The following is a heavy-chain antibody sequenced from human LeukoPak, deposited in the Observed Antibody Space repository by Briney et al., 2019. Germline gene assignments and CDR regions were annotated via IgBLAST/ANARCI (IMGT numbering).Heavy chain of an antibody. CDR2: IIPIFGTA. J-gene: IGHJ6*02. CDR1: GGTFTSYA. CDR3: ARGPKGGGYELLYYYYGMDV. Sequence: SVKVSCKASGGTFTSYAISWVRQAPGQGLEWMGGIIPIFGTANYAQKFQGRVTITADESTSTAYMELSSLRSEDTAVYYCARGPKGGGYELLYYYYGMDVWGQGTTVTVSS. V-gene: IGHV1-69*13. D-gene: IGHD5-12*01.